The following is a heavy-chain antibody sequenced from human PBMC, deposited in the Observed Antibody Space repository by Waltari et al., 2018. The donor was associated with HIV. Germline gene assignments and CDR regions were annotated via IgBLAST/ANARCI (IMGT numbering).Heavy chain of an antibody. CDR1: VGSIKNPSYY. D-gene: IGHD7-27*01. J-gene: IGHJ2*01. V-gene: IGHV4-39*02. Sequence: QVHLQESGPGLVKPSETLSLVCSVSVGSIKNPSYYWGWIRQPPGKGFEWIGTIYSAGNTYYRTSYNSSRKSRITISADTSKNPFSLRLTSVSAADTAVYFCSRLILGTTSRYFAVWGRGTLVTVSS. CDR2: IYSAGNT. CDR3: SRLILGTTSRYFAV.